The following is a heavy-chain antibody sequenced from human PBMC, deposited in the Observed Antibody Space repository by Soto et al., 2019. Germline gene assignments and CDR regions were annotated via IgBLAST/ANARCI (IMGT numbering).Heavy chain of an antibody. CDR3: TRIFDVSDYFSPDFDY. D-gene: IGHD3-22*01. CDR2: IRRRATNYAT. CDR1: GFTFSGSA. V-gene: IGHV3-73*02. J-gene: IGHJ4*02. Sequence: EVQLVESGGDLVQPGGSLKLSCAASGFTFSGSAMHWVRQASGKGLEWVGHIRRRATNYATVYAASVKGRFIISRDDSKNTAYLQMNSLKTADTAVYYGTRIFDVSDYFSPDFDYWGQGTLVTVSS.